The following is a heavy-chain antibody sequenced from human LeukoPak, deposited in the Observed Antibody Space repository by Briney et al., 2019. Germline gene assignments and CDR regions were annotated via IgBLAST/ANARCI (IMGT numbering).Heavy chain of an antibody. D-gene: IGHD6-13*01. CDR3: AKIGNNWYNDY. V-gene: IGHV3-23*01. CDR2: ISGGGGNT. CDR1: GITFSSYA. Sequence: PGGSLRLSCAASGITFSSYAMTWVRQAPGKGLEWVSGISGGGGNTYYADSVKGRFTISRDNSKNTLYLQMNSLRAEDTAIYYCAKIGNNWYNDYWGQGTLVTVSS. J-gene: IGHJ4*02.